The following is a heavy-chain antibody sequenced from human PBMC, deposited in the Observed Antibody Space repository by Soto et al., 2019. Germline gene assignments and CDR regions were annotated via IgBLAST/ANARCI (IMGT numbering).Heavy chain of an antibody. CDR1: GYTFTNNG. J-gene: IGHJ4*02. V-gene: IGHV1-18*04. CDR2: ISGYNANT. CDR3: ARDRSGWYDF. D-gene: IGHD6-19*01. Sequence: QVQLVQSGGEVRKPGASVKVSCKTSGYTFTNNGINWVRQAPGQGLEWMGWISGYNANTKYAQKFQDRVTMTADTAASTVYMELRSLRSDDSAVFYCARDRSGWYDFWGQGTLVTVSA.